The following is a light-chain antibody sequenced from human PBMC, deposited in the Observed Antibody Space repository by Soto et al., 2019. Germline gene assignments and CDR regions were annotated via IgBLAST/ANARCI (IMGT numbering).Light chain of an antibody. Sequence: QSALTQPRSVSGSPGQSVTISCTGTSSDIGGYDCVSWYQQFPGKAPTLIIYDVSKRPSGVPDRFSGSKSANTASLTISGLQAEDEADYHCCSYAGSHTFHVFGGGTKLTVL. V-gene: IGLV2-11*01. CDR1: SSDIGGYDC. J-gene: IGLJ7*01. CDR3: CSYAGSHTFHV. CDR2: DVS.